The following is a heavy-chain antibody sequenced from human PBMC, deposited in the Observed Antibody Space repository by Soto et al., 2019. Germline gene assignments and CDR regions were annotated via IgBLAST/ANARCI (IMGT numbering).Heavy chain of an antibody. CDR2: ISGSGGST. J-gene: IGHJ4*02. Sequence: PGGSLRLSCAASGFTFSSYAMSWVRQAPGKGLEWVSAISGSGGSTYYADSVKGRFTISRDNSKNTLYLQMNSLRAEDTAVYYCAKDRGRGSNRFFSTAFPFDYWGQGTLVTVSS. V-gene: IGHV3-23*01. CDR1: GFTFSSYA. D-gene: IGHD3-16*01. CDR3: AKDRGRGSNRFFSTAFPFDY.